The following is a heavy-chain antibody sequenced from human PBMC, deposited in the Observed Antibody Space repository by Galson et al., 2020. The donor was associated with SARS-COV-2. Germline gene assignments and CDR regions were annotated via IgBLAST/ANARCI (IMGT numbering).Heavy chain of an antibody. CDR2: IYSGGST. CDR3: ARAYGDYYFDY. V-gene: IGHV3-53*04. CDR1: GITVSSNY. D-gene: IGHD4-17*01. J-gene: IGHJ4*02. Sequence: GGSLRLSCAASGITVSSNYMSWVRQAPGKGLEWVSVIYSGGSTYYADSVKGRFTISRHNSKNTLYLQMNSLRAEDTAVYYCARAYGDYYFDYWGQGTLVTVSS.